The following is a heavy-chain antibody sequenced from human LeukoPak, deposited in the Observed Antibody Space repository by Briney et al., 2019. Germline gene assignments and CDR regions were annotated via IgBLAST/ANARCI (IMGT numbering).Heavy chain of an antibody. CDR2: ISSSSSYI. CDR3: ARDWGMGVCYMGV. Sequence: GGSLRLSCAASGFTFSSYSMNWVRQAPGKGLEWVSSISSSSSYIYYADSVKGRFTISRDNAKNSLYLQMNSLRAEDTAVYYCARDWGMGVCYMGVWGKGTTVTVSS. D-gene: IGHD2-8*01. J-gene: IGHJ6*03. CDR1: GFTFSSYS. V-gene: IGHV3-21*01.